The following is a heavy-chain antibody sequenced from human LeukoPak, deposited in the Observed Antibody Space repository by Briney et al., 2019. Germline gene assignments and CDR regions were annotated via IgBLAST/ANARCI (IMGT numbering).Heavy chain of an antibody. CDR1: GFTFSGCV. CDR2: IDPNGEAS. Sequence: GGSLRLSCAASGFTFSGCVMLWVRQAPGMGLEYVSSIDPNGEASYYANSVEGRFSISRDNSNNMLYLQMGSLKSADMGVYYCAAQGGRTGAYDPWGQGTLVTVAS. V-gene: IGHV3-64*01. CDR3: AAQGGRTGAYDP. J-gene: IGHJ5*02. D-gene: IGHD3/OR15-3a*01.